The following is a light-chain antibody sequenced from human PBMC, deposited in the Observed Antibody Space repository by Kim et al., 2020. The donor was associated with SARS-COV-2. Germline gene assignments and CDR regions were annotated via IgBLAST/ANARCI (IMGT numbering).Light chain of an antibody. CDR2: AAS. CDR3: QQSYSTPLT. V-gene: IGKV1-39*01. J-gene: IGKJ4*01. CDR1: QSISSY. Sequence: DIQMTQSPSSLSASVGDRVTITCRASQSISSYLNWYQKKPGKAPKRLIYAASSLQSGAPSRFSGSGSGTDFTLTISSLQPEDFATYYCQQSYSTPLTFVGGTKMDIK.